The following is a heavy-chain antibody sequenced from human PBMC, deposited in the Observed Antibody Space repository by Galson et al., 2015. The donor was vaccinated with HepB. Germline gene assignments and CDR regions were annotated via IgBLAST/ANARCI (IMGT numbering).Heavy chain of an antibody. Sequence: SLRLSCAGSGFTFSSYWMHWVRQVPGKGLVWVSRINPDGNNTVYADSVKGRFTISRDNAKNTLYLQMNSLRADDTAMYYCLRTPAFRAVSVWGQGTVVTVSS. CDR2: INPDGNNT. V-gene: IGHV3-74*01. CDR1: GFTFSSYW. D-gene: IGHD1-14*01. J-gene: IGHJ1*01. CDR3: LRTPAFRAVSV.